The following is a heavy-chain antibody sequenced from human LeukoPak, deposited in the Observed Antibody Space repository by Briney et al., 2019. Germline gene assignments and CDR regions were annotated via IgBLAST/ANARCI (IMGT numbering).Heavy chain of an antibody. D-gene: IGHD2-2*01. CDR2: ISSSSSYI. Sequence: PGGSLRLSCAASGFTFSSYSMNWVRQAPGKGLEWVSSISSSSSYIYYADSVKGRFTISRDNAKNSLYLQMNSLRAEDTAVYYCASSFCSSTSCYLEESDAFDIWGQGTMVTVSS. V-gene: IGHV3-21*01. CDR3: ASSFCSSTSCYLEESDAFDI. CDR1: GFTFSSYS. J-gene: IGHJ3*02.